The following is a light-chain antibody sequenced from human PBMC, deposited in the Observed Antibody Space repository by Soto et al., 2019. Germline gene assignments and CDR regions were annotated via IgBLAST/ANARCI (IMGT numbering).Light chain of an antibody. CDR2: AAS. J-gene: IGKJ1*01. Sequence: EIVLTQSPATRSLSPGQRATLSFXXSQSVSSSQLTWFQQKPGQAPSLLIYAASNRAAGIPDRFSGSGSGTVFTLTISSLQSDDFAVYYCQQYLDWPRTFGQGTKVDI. CDR1: QSVSSS. CDR3: QQYLDWPRT. V-gene: IGKV3D-15*01.